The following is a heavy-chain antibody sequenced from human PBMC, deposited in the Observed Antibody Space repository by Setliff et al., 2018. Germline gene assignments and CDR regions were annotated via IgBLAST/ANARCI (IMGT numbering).Heavy chain of an antibody. J-gene: IGHJ4*02. Sequence: SVKVSCKASGGTFSSYTISWVRQAPGQGLEWMGRIIPILGIANYAQKFQGRVTITADKSTSTACMELISLRSEDTAVYYCASGYYDSSGYLPFGYWGQGTLVTVSS. CDR2: IIPILGIA. V-gene: IGHV1-69*02. CDR1: GGTFSSYT. CDR3: ASGYYDSSGYLPFGY. D-gene: IGHD3-22*01.